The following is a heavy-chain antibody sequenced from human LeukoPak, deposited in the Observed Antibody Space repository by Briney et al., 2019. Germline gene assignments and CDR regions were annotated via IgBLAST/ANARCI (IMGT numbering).Heavy chain of an antibody. CDR2: ISGSGGST. V-gene: IGHV3-23*01. J-gene: IGHJ4*02. CDR1: GFTFSSYA. D-gene: IGHD3-10*01. CDR3: AKASNYGSGSYYPRGVDY. Sequence: GGPLRLSCAASGFTFSSYAMSWVRQAPGKGLEWVSYISGSGGSTYYADSVKGRFTTSRDNSKNTLYLQMNSLRAEDTAVYYCAKASNYGSGSYYPRGVDYWGQGTLVTVSS.